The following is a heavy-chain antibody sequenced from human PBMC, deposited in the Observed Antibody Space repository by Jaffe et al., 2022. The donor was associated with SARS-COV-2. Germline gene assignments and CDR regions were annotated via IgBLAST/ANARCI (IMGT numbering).Heavy chain of an antibody. Sequence: QVQLQESGPGLVKPSETLSLTCTVSGGSISSYYWSWIRQPAGKGLEWIGRIYTSGSTNYNPSLKSRVTMSVDTSKNQFSLKLSSVTAADTAVYYCARSGYYGSGSYYSPRNRYWYFDLWGRGTLVTVSS. V-gene: IGHV4-4*07. CDR2: IYTSGST. CDR3: ARSGYYGSGSYYSPRNRYWYFDL. CDR1: GGSISSYY. D-gene: IGHD3-10*01. J-gene: IGHJ2*01.